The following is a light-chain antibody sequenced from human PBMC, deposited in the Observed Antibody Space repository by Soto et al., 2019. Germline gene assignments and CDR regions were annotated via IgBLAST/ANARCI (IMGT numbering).Light chain of an antibody. Sequence: QSALTQPASVSGSPGQSITISCTGTSSDVGGYKYVSWYQQHPGKAPKLIIYDVSSRPSGVSNRFSGSKSGNTASLTISGLQADDEADYYCNSYTTRSTYLFGGGTKVTVL. J-gene: IGLJ2*01. CDR3: NSYTTRSTYL. CDR2: DVS. CDR1: SSDVGGYKY. V-gene: IGLV2-14*01.